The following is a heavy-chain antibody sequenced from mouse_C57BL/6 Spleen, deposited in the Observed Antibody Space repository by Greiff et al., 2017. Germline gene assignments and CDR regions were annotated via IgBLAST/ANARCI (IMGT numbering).Heavy chain of an antibody. V-gene: IGHV1-82*01. CDR3: ARSGYGNFAY. CDR1: GYAFSSSW. CDR2: IYPGDGDT. Sequence: QVQLQQSGPELVKPGASVKISCKASGYAFSSSWMNWVKQRPGQGLEWIGRIYPGDGDTNYNGKFKGKATLTADKSSSTAYMQLSSLTSADSAVYFCARSGYGNFAYWGKGTLVTVSA. J-gene: IGHJ3*01. D-gene: IGHD2-10*02.